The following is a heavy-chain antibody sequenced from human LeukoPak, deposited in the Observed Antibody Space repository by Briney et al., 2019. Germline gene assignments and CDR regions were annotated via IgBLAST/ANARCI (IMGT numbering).Heavy chain of an antibody. D-gene: IGHD3-3*01. CDR1: GYTFSSYG. CDR2: IRYDGSNK. J-gene: IGHJ4*02. V-gene: IGHV3-30*02. CDR3: AKDPPYDFWSGYSGY. Sequence: PGRSLRLSCAASGYTFSSYGMHWLRQTPGKGLEWVAFIRYDGSNKYYADSVKGRFTISRDNSKNTLYLQMNSLRAEDTAVYYCAKDPPYDFWSGYSGYWGQGTLVTVSS.